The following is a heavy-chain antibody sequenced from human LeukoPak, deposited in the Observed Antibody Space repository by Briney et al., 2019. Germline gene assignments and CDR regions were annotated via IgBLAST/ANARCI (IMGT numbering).Heavy chain of an antibody. CDR2: IKLDGSEK. CDR3: ARDQYDTWSRRGNFDS. CDR1: GFTFSNFW. Sequence: GGSLRLSCAASGFTFSNFWMSWVRQAPGKGLEWVANIKLDGSEKNYVDSVKGRLTISRDNTKNSLYLQMNSLRAEDTAVFYCARDQYDTWSRRGNFDSWGQGTLVIVSS. D-gene: IGHD3-3*01. J-gene: IGHJ4*02. V-gene: IGHV3-7*03.